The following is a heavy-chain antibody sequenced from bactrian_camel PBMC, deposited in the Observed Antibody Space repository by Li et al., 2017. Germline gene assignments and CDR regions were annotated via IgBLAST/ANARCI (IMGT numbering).Heavy chain of an antibody. CDR3: ATRVMVAD. V-gene: IGHV3S40*01. CDR1: RFTFSDYG. Sequence: VQLVESGGGLVQPGGSLRLSCATSRFTFSDYGMSWIRQASGKGLEWISGIDSEGKNTWYADSVKGRFTISRDNANNMLYLQLNSLSTGDTAMYYCATRVMVADWGQGTQVTVS. CDR2: IDSEGKNT. D-gene: IGHD1*01. J-gene: IGHJ4*01.